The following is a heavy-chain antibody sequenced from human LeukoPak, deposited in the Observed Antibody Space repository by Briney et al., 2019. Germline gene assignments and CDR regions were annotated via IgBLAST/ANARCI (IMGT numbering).Heavy chain of an antibody. CDR3: ARHTGVQLWNPNWFDP. J-gene: IGHJ5*02. Sequence: PSETLSLTCTVSGGSISSYCWSWIRQPPGKGLEWIGFIYYSGSTNYNPSLKSRVTISVDTSKNQFSLKLTSVTAADTAVYYCARHTGVQLWNPNWFDPWGQGTLVTVSS. CDR1: GGSISSYC. D-gene: IGHD5-18*01. CDR2: IYYSGST. V-gene: IGHV4-59*08.